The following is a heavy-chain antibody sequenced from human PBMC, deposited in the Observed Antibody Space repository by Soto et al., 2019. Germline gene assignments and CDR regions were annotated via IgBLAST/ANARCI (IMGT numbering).Heavy chain of an antibody. CDR2: IIPIFGTA. Sequence: QVQLVQSGAEVKKPGSSVKVSCKASGGTSSNYAISWVRQAPGQGLEWMGGIIPIFGTANYAQKFQGRVTITADESTSTAYMELSSLRSEDTAIYYCAVGSVDIVPTGMKPFDPWGQGTLVTVSS. V-gene: IGHV1-69*12. J-gene: IGHJ5*02. CDR3: AVGSVDIVPTGMKPFDP. D-gene: IGHD5-12*01. CDR1: GGTSSNYA.